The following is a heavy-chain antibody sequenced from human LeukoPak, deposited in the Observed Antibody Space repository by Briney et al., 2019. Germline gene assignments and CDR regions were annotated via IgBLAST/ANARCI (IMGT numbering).Heavy chain of an antibody. J-gene: IGHJ3*02. V-gene: IGHV3-23*01. CDR3: AKDRQIRQSRGCAFDS. CDR1: GFTFSSYA. Sequence: GGSLRLSCAASGFTFSSYAMSWVGQAPRKGLEGVSAISGSGGSTYYVDSVKGRFTISRDNSKNTPYLQMNSLRAEDTAVYYCAKDRQIRQSRGCAFDSWGQGTMVTVSS. CDR2: ISGSGGST.